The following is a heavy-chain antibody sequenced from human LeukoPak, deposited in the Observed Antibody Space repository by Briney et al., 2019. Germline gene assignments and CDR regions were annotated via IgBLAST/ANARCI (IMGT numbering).Heavy chain of an antibody. Sequence: GGSLRLSCAASGFSFSSYGMHWVRQAPGKGLEWVAIIWYDGSKTYYADSVKGRFTLSRDNSKNTLYLQINSLRVEDTAMYYRARAFSGSIGLDYWGQGTLVTVSS. CDR2: IWYDGSKT. V-gene: IGHV3-33*01. J-gene: IGHJ4*02. CDR3: ARAFSGSIGLDY. CDR1: GFSFSSYG. D-gene: IGHD1-26*01.